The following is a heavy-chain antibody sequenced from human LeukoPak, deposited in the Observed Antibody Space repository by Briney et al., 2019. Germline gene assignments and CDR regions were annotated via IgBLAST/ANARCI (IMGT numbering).Heavy chain of an antibody. J-gene: IGHJ4*02. V-gene: IGHV3-11*01. CDR3: ARDAIDSSGFDFDY. CDR1: GFTFSDYY. CDR2: ISTSAGTI. Sequence: PGESPRLSCAASGFTFSDYYMTWIRQAPGKGLEWISYISTSAGTIYYADSVKGRFTISRDNAKNSLYLQMNSLRAEDTAVYYCARDAIDSSGFDFDYWGQGTLVTVSS. D-gene: IGHD3-22*01.